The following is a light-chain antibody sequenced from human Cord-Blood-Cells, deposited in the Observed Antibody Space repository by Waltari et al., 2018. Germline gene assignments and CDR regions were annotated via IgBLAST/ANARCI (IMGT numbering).Light chain of an antibody. CDR2: DVS. CDR3: SSYTSSALV. CDR1: SGDVGGYNL. J-gene: IGLJ3*02. V-gene: IGLV2-14*02. Sequence: QSALTQPASVSGSPGQSITISCTGTSGDVGGYNLFSWYQQHPGKAPKLIIYDVSKRPSVVSNRFSCYKSGNTASLTIAGLHADDDADYYCSSYTSSALVFGGGTKLTVL.